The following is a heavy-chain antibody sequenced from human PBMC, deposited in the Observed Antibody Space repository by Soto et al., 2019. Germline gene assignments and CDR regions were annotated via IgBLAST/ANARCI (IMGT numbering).Heavy chain of an antibody. CDR3: ARYPQFGPVVPAAIGWFDP. CDR1: GYSFTSYW. Sequence: GESLKISCKGSGYSFTSYWIGWVRQMPGKGLEWMGIIYHGDSDTRYSPSFQGQVTISADKSISTAYLQWSSLKASDTAMYYCARYPQFGPVVPAAIGWFDPWGQGTLVTVSS. D-gene: IGHD2-2*01. CDR2: IYHGDSDT. V-gene: IGHV5-51*01. J-gene: IGHJ5*02.